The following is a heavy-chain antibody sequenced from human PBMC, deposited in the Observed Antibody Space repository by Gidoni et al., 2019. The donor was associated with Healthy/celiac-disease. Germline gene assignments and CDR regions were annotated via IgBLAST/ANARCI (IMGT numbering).Heavy chain of an antibody. CDR1: GYTFTSSG. CDR2: ISAYNGNT. Sequence: QVQLVQSGAEVKKPGASVKVSCKASGYTFTSSGISWVRQAPGQGLEWMGWISAYNGNTNYAQKLQGRVTMTTDTSTSTAYMELRSLRSDDTAVYYCARDDGGYCSSTSCSFDYWGQGTLVTVSS. CDR3: ARDDGGYCSSTSCSFDY. J-gene: IGHJ4*02. V-gene: IGHV1-18*04. D-gene: IGHD2-2*01.